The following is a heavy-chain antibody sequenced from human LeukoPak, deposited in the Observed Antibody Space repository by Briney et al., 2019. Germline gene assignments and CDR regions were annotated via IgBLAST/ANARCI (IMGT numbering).Heavy chain of an antibody. CDR2: IYYSGST. CDR3: ARHYGP. Sequence: SETLSLTCTVSGDSISSYYWNWIRQPPGKGLEWIGYIYYSGSTNYNPSLKSRVTISVDTSKNQFSLKLNSVTAAHTAVYYCARHYGPWGQGTLFTVSS. V-gene: IGHV4-59*08. D-gene: IGHD3-10*01. CDR1: GDSISSYY. J-gene: IGHJ5*02.